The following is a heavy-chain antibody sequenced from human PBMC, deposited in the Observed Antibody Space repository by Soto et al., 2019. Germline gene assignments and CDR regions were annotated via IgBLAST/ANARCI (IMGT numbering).Heavy chain of an antibody. D-gene: IGHD3-3*01. CDR2: MNPNSGNT. CDR3: ARGPVLRFLEWFRPPTSYGMDV. V-gene: IGHV1-8*01. Sequence: ASVKFSCTASGYTFTSYDINWVRQATGQGLEWMGWMNPNSGNTGYAQKFQGRVTMTRNTSISTAYMELSSLRSEDTAVYYCARGPVLRFLEWFRPPTSYGMDVWGQGTTVTVSS. CDR1: GYTFTSYD. J-gene: IGHJ6*02.